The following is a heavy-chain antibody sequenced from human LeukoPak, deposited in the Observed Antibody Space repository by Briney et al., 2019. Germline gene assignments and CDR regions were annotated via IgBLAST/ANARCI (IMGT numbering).Heavy chain of an antibody. V-gene: IGHV4-59*01. Sequence: PSETLSLTCTVSGGSISSYYWSWIRQPPGKGLEWIGYIYYSGSTNYNPSLKSRVTISVDTSKNQFSLKLSSVTAADTAVYYCARVACSSTSCYWFYFDYWGQGTLVTVSS. CDR3: ARVACSSTSCYWFYFDY. J-gene: IGHJ4*02. D-gene: IGHD2-2*01. CDR1: GGSISSYY. CDR2: IYYSGST.